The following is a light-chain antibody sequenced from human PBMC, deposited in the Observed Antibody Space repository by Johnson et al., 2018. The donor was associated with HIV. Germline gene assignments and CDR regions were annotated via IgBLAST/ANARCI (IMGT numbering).Light chain of an antibody. CDR2: ENN. V-gene: IGLV1-51*02. J-gene: IGLJ1*01. CDR3: GTWDSSVRAYV. Sequence: QSVLTQPPSVSAAPGQKVTISCSGSTSNIGNTYVSWYQQLPGTAPKLLIYENNKRPSGIPDRFSGSKSGTSATLGITGLQTGDEADYYCGTWDSSVRAYVFGTGTKVTV. CDR1: TSNIGNTY.